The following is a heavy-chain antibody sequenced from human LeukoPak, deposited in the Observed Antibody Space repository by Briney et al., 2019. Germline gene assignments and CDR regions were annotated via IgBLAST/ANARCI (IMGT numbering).Heavy chain of an antibody. CDR2: ISYDGTNK. V-gene: IGHV3-30*03. Sequence: GGSLRLSCAASGFTFSSYGIHWVRQAPGKGLEWVAVISYDGTNKYYADSVKGRFTISRDNSKNTLYLQMNSLRPEDAAVYYCAREIGSDYAGLVAFESWGQGTLVTVPS. CDR3: AREIGSDYAGLVAFES. J-gene: IGHJ4*02. CDR1: GFTFSSYG. D-gene: IGHD4-17*01.